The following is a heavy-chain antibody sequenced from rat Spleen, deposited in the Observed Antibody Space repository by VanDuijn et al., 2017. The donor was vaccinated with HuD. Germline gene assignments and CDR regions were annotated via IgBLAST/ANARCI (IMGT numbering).Heavy chain of an antibody. CDR1: GFTFSNYY. CDR3: ARHGPSYSYVMDA. D-gene: IGHD1-3*01. Sequence: EVQLVESGGGLVQPGRSMKLSCAASGFTFSNYYMAWVRQAPTKGLEWVASIRTGGGNTYYRDSGKGRFTISRDNAKSTLYLQMDSLRSEDTATYYCARHGPSYSYVMDAWGQGASVTVSS. J-gene: IGHJ4*01. CDR2: IRTGGGNT. V-gene: IGHV5-25*01.